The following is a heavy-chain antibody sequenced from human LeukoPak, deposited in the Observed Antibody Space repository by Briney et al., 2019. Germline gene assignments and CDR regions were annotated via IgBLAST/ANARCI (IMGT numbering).Heavy chain of an antibody. CDR1: GFTFSSYA. Sequence: GGSLRLSCAASGFTFSSYAIHWVRQAPGKGLEWVAVISYDGSNELYADSVKGRFTISRDNSKNTLYLQMSSLRAEDTAVYYCARGHTAAMVFCDYWGQGTLVTVSS. V-gene: IGHV3-30*04. CDR2: ISYDGSNE. CDR3: ARGHTAAMVFCDY. J-gene: IGHJ4*02. D-gene: IGHD5-18*01.